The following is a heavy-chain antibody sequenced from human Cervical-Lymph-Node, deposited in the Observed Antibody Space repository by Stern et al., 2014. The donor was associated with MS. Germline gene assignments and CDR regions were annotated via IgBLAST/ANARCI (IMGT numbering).Heavy chain of an antibody. V-gene: IGHV3-30*18. D-gene: IGHD2-21*01. CDR3: AKDSHIEAPSRTSTSFDI. CDR2: ISYDGNAK. Sequence: VQLLESGGGVVQPGRSLKLSCAASRFTFSRDGMHCVRQAPGKGLEWVAVISYDGNAKYYVDSVKGRFTISRDNSENRLYLQMNSLRPEDTAVYFCAKDSHIEAPSRTSTSFDIWGQGTLVTVSS. CDR1: RFTFSRDG. J-gene: IGHJ3*02.